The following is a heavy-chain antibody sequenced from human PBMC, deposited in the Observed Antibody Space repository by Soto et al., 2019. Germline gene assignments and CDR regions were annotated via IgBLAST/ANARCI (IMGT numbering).Heavy chain of an antibody. J-gene: IGHJ6*02. CDR1: GFTFSSYG. Sequence: PGGSLRLSCAASGFTFSSYGMHWVRQAPGKGLEWVAVISYERSNKYYADSVKGRFTISRDNSKNTLYLHMNSLRAEDTAVYYCAKDTAIYYYYYYGMDVWGQGTTVTVSS. V-gene: IGHV3-30*18. CDR3: AKDTAIYYYYYYGMDV. D-gene: IGHD5-18*01. CDR2: ISYERSNK.